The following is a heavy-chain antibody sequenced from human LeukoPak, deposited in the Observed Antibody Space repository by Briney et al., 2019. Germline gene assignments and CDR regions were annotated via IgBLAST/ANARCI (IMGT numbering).Heavy chain of an antibody. Sequence: PSETLSLTCAVYGGSFSGYYWSWIRQPPGKGLEWIGEINHSGSTNYNPSLKSRVTISVDTSKNQFSLKLSSVTAADTAVYYCAREGARWEPSFSAFDIWGQGTMVTVSS. V-gene: IGHV4-34*01. CDR2: INHSGST. CDR1: GGSFSGYY. D-gene: IGHD1-26*01. CDR3: AREGARWEPSFSAFDI. J-gene: IGHJ3*02.